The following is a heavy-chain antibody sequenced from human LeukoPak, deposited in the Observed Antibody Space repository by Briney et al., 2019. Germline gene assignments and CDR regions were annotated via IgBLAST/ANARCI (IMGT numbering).Heavy chain of an antibody. Sequence: SETLSLTCTVSGGSISSYYWSWLRQPAGQGLEWIGRIFSRGGTNYSPSLKSRVTMSVDTSKNHFSLQLTSVTASDTAVYYCARECVLSSNWGEFDHWVQGALVTVSS. CDR1: GGSISSYY. D-gene: IGHD6-13*01. CDR3: ARECVLSSNWGEFDH. V-gene: IGHV4-4*07. CDR2: IFSRGGT. J-gene: IGHJ4*02.